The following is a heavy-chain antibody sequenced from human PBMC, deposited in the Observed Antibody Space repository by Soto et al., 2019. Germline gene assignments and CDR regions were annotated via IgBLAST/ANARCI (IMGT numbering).Heavy chain of an antibody. D-gene: IGHD3-3*01. CDR3: ARAGDYDFWSGYYGLYYYGMDV. CDR1: GFTFSSYS. V-gene: IGHV3-7*01. J-gene: IGHJ6*02. Sequence: HPGGSLRLSCAASGFTFSSYSMSWVRQAPGKGLEWVANIKQDGSEKYYVDSVKGRFTISRDNAKNSLYLQMNSLRAEDTAVYYCARAGDYDFWSGYYGLYYYGMDVWGQGTTVTVSS. CDR2: IKQDGSEK.